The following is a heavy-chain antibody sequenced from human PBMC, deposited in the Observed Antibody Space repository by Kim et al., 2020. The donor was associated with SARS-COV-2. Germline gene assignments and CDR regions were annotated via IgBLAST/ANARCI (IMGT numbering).Heavy chain of an antibody. Sequence: GGSLRLSCAASGFTFDDYGMSWVRQAPGKGLEWVSGINWSGGSTGYADAVKGRFTISRDNAKNSLYLQMNSLRAEDTALYHCARVIKGAGRYRSYYYYGMGVRGQVTTVTVSS. CDR2: INWSGGST. D-gene: IGHD3-10*01. CDR1: GFTFDDYG. CDR3: ARVIKGAGRYRSYYYYGMGV. J-gene: IGHJ6*02. V-gene: IGHV3-20*01.